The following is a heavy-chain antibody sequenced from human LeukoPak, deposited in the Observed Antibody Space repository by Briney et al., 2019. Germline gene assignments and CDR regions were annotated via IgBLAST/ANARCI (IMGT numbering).Heavy chain of an antibody. J-gene: IGHJ4*02. D-gene: IGHD5-24*01. CDR2: ISWDGGST. V-gene: IGHV3-43*01. CDR3: TRVGYIDEGIDY. Sequence: GALRLSCAASGFTFDDYTMHWVRQAPGKGLEWVSLISWDGGSTYYADSVKGRFTISRDNSKNSLYLQMNSLRAEDTAIYYCTRVGYIDEGIDYWGQGTLVTVSS. CDR1: GFTFDDYT.